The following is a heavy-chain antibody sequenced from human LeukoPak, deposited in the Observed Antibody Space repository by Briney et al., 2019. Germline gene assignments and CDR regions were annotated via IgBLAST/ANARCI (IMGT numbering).Heavy chain of an antibody. CDR2: INPADGYT. V-gene: IGHV5-51*01. Sequence: GESLKISCKGSGYRFTNYWIGWVRQMPGKGLAWMGIINPADGYTRYSPSFQGQVTISTDTSIFTAYLQWSSLKASDTAIYYCARPHDTGVGASGSGWSYFDFWGQGTLITVSS. CDR3: ARPHDTGVGASGSGWSYFDF. D-gene: IGHD6-19*01. CDR1: GYRFTNYW. J-gene: IGHJ4*02.